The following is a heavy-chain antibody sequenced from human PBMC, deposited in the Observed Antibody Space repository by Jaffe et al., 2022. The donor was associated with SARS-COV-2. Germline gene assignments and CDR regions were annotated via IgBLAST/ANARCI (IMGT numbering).Heavy chain of an antibody. CDR1: GYTFTSYD. CDR3: ARVGRGIVVVPASYYYYGMDV. J-gene: IGHJ6*02. V-gene: IGHV1-8*01. Sequence: QVQLVQSGAEVKKPGASVKVSCKASGYTFTSYDINWVRQATGQGLEWMGWMNPNSGNTGYAQKFQGRVTMTRNTSISTAYMELSSLRSEDTAVYYCARVGRGIVVVPASYYYYGMDVWGQGTTVTVSS. D-gene: IGHD2-2*01. CDR2: MNPNSGNT.